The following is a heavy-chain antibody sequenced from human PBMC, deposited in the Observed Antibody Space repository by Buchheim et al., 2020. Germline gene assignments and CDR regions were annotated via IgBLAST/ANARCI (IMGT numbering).Heavy chain of an antibody. V-gene: IGHV3-30*18. D-gene: IGHD3-10*01. CDR3: AKDDGSGAISQN. J-gene: IGHJ4*02. CDR2: ISYDGSNK. CDR1: GFTFSDYG. Sequence: QVQLVESGGGVVQPGRSLRLSCAASGFTFSDYGLHWVRQAPGKGLEWVAVISYDGSNKYYADSVKGRFTVSRDDSKNTLYLQMSSLTTEDTAVYFCAKDDGSGAISQNWGRGTL.